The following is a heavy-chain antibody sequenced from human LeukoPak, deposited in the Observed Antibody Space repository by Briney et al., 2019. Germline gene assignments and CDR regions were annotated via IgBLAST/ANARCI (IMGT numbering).Heavy chain of an antibody. CDR2: INHSGST. CDR3: ARHPFSDGFDL. Sequence: PSETLSLTCTVSGDSISTSGYYYDWIRQPPGKGLEWIGEINHSGSTNYNPSLKSRVTISVDTSKNQFSLNLNSVTAADTAMYYCARHPFSDGFDLWGQGTMVTVSS. CDR1: GDSISTSGYY. J-gene: IGHJ3*01. V-gene: IGHV4-39*07.